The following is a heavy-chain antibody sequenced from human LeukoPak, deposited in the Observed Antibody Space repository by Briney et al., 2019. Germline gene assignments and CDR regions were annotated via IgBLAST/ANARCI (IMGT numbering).Heavy chain of an antibody. CDR1: GFTFSNYA. D-gene: IGHD3-22*01. V-gene: IGHV3-23*01. CDR2: ISGSGGST. Sequence: SGGSLRLSCAASGFTFSNYAMSWVRQTPGKGLEWVSGISGSGGSTDHADSVKGRFTISRDNSKNTLHLQMNSLRVEDTAVYYCAKGDRWYHYDNTGYLYYFDYWGQGTLVTVSS. CDR3: AKGDRWYHYDNTGYLYYFDY. J-gene: IGHJ4*02.